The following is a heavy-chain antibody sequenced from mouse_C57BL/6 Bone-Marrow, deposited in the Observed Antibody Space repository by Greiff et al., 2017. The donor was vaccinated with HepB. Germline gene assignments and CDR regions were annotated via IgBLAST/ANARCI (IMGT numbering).Heavy chain of an antibody. CDR3: AIWGVTKRGFAY. Sequence: VQLKQPGAELVKPGASVKVSCKASGYTFTSYWMHWVKQRPGQGLEWIGRIHPSDSDTNYNQKFKGKATLTVDKSSSTAYMQLSSLTSEDSAVYYCAIWGVTKRGFAYWGQGTLVTVSA. V-gene: IGHV1-74*01. J-gene: IGHJ3*01. CDR2: IHPSDSDT. D-gene: IGHD2-2*01. CDR1: GYTFTSYW.